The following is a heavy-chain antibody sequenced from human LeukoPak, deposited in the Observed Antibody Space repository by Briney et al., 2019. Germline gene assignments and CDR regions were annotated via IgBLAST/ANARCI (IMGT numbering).Heavy chain of an antibody. D-gene: IGHD2-21*02. CDR3: ARRDDFFDY. CDR1: GGSISSYY. V-gene: IGHV4-59*08. CDR2: IYYSGST. J-gene: IGHJ4*02. Sequence: PSETLSLTCTVSGGSISSYYWSWIRQPPGKGLEWIGYIYYSGSTNYNPSLKSRVTISVDTSKNQFSLKLGSVTAADTAVYYCARRDDFFDYWGQGTLVTVSS.